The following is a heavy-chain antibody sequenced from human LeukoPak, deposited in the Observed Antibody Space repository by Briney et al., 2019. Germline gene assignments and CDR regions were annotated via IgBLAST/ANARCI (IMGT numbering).Heavy chain of an antibody. CDR1: GGSISSYY. CDR2: IYYSGST. CDR3: ARASITGTTVRDAFDI. J-gene: IGHJ3*02. D-gene: IGHD1-20*01. V-gene: IGHV4-59*01. Sequence: SETLSLTCTVSGGSISSYYWSWIRQPPGKGLEWIGYIYYSGSTNYNPSLKSRVTISVDTSKNQFSLKLSSVTAADTAVYYCARASITGTTVRDAFDIWGQGTMVTVSS.